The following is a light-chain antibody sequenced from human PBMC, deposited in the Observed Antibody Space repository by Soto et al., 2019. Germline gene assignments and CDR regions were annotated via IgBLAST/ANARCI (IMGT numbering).Light chain of an antibody. CDR1: QSLLHSNGYNY. Sequence: DIVMTQSPLSLPVTPGEPASISCRSSQSLLHSNGYNYLDWYLQKPGQSPQLLIYMGSNRASGVPDRFSGSGSGTDFTLTISRLEPEDFAVYYCQQYGSSLLTFGGGTKVDIK. CDR2: MGS. V-gene: IGKV2-28*01. CDR3: QQYGSSLLT. J-gene: IGKJ4*01.